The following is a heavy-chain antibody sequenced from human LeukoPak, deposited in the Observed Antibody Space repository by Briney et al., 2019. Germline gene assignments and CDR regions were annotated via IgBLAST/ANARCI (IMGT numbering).Heavy chain of an antibody. CDR1: GFTFSGSA. V-gene: IGHV3-73*01. Sequence: GGSLRLSCAASGFTFSGSAMHWVRQASGKGLEWVGRIRSKANSYATAYAASVKGRFTISRDDSKNTAYLQMNSLKTEDTAVYYCARRAVGNSHYYSMDVWGKGTTVTVSS. D-gene: IGHD6-19*01. J-gene: IGHJ6*03. CDR2: IRSKANSYAT. CDR3: ARRAVGNSHYYSMDV.